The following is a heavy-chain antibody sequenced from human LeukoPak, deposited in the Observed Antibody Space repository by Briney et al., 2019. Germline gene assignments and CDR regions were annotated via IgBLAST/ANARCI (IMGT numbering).Heavy chain of an antibody. J-gene: IGHJ3*02. Sequence: ASVKVSCKASGYTFTSYAMNWVRQAPGQGLEWMGWINTNTGNPTYAQGFTGRFVFSLDTSVSTAYLQISSLKAEDTAVYYCASLGIVGAKRDAFDIWGQGTMVTVSS. V-gene: IGHV7-4-1*02. CDR2: INTNTGNP. CDR1: GYTFTSYA. D-gene: IGHD1-26*01. CDR3: ASLGIVGAKRDAFDI.